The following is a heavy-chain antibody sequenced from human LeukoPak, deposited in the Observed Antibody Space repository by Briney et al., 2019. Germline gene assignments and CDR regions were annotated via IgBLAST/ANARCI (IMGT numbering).Heavy chain of an antibody. Sequence: GGSLRLSCAASGFIFSSYSMNWVRQAPGKGLEWVSYISSGSSSIYYADSVKGRFTISRDNAKNSLFLQMNSLRAEDTAVYYCARPSGGTRTWDAFDVWGQGTMVTVSS. D-gene: IGHD6-19*01. CDR2: ISSGSSSI. CDR3: ARPSGGTRTWDAFDV. V-gene: IGHV3-48*04. J-gene: IGHJ3*01. CDR1: GFIFSSYS.